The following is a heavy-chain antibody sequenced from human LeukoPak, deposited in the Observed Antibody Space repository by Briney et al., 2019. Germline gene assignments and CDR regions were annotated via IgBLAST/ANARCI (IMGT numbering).Heavy chain of an antibody. V-gene: IGHV1-18*01. CDR1: GYTFTIYG. CDR3: ASTGNVSRYFDWLLSPLDY. J-gene: IGHJ4*02. Sequence: EASVTVSCKASGYTFTIYGISWVRQAPGQGLEWMGWISAYNGNTNYAQKLQGRVTMTTDTSTSTAYMELRSLRSDDTAVYYCASTGNVSRYFDWLLSPLDYWGQGTLVTVSS. CDR2: ISAYNGNT. D-gene: IGHD3-9*01.